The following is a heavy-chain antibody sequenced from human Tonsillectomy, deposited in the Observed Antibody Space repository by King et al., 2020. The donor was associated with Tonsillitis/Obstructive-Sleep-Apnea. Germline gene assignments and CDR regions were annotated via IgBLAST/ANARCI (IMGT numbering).Heavy chain of an antibody. D-gene: IGHD3-10*01. V-gene: IGHV3-53*01. CDR2: IYGGGNT. J-gene: IGHJ4*02. CDR1: GFTVSSNY. CDR3: ARAFGWHFDY. Sequence: VQLVESGGDLIQPGGSLRLSFAASGFTVSSNYMAWVRQAPGKGLEWVSVIYGGGNTYYADSVKGRFSISRDSLKNTLYLQMNSLRAEDTAVYYCARAFGWHFDYWGQGTLVTVSS.